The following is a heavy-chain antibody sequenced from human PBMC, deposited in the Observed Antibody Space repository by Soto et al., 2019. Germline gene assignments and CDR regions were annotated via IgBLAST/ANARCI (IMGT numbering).Heavy chain of an antibody. V-gene: IGHV3-48*01. J-gene: IGHJ5*02. CDR1: GFTFSSYS. CDR2: ISSSSSTI. CDR3: ARDARDCSSASCRKA. D-gene: IGHD2-2*01. Sequence: PGGSLRLSCAASGFTFSSYSMNWVRQAPGKGLEWVSYISSSSSTIYYADSVKGRFTISRDNAKNSLYLQMNSLRAEDTAVYYSARDARDCSSASCRKAWGQGTLVTVSS.